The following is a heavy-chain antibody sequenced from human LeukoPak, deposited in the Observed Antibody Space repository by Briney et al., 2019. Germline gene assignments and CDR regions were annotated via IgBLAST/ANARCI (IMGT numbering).Heavy chain of an antibody. J-gene: IGHJ4*02. CDR2: INLSGSN. CDR3: ARGGKYLAYCSGGSCYPPRYDY. Sequence: SETLSLTCAVYGGYFKGYYWSWLRQPPGKGLEWIGEINLSGSNNLIQSLKSRVPISVDTSKNQFSLKLSSVTAADTAVYYCARGGKYLAYCSGGSCYPPRYDYWGQGTLVTVSS. V-gene: IGHV4-34*01. CDR1: GGYFKGYY. D-gene: IGHD2-15*01.